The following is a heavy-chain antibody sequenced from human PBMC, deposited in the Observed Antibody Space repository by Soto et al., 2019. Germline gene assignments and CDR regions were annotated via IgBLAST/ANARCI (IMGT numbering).Heavy chain of an antibody. V-gene: IGHV3-23*01. J-gene: IGHJ4*02. CDR3: AKARCTTSNCYVPDY. Sequence: EVQLLDSGGGLVQHGGSLRLSCAASGFSFSTYTMSWVRRAPGKGLEGVSAISGSGGSPSYADSVQGRFTISRDNPKKTLYLQMTGLRAEDTAVYYCAKARCTTSNCYVPDYCGQGNLVTVSS. CDR2: ISGSGGSP. D-gene: IGHD2-8*01. CDR1: GFSFSTYT.